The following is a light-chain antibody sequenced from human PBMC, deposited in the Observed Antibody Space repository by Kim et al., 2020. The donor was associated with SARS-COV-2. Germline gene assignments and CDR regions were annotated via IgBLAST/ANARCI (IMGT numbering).Light chain of an antibody. Sequence: SYELTQPLSVSVSLGQTERITCGVKNSGSRNVHWYQQKPGEAPVLVIYRDFNRPAGIPERFSGCNSGNTATLAINRAQAGDEADYYCQVWDGRVFGGGTKLTVL. CDR1: NSGSRN. CDR2: RDF. V-gene: IGLV3-9*01. J-gene: IGLJ2*01. CDR3: QVWDGRV.